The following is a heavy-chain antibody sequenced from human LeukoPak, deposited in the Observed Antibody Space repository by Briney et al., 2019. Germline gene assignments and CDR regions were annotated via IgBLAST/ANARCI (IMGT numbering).Heavy chain of an antibody. CDR3: ARNDAFDM. V-gene: IGHV6-1*01. CDR1: GDSVSSNSAT. CDR2: TYYRSKGYN. J-gene: IGHJ3*02. Sequence: SQTLSLTCAISGDSVSSNSATWTWIRQSPSRGLEWLGRTYYRSKGYNDYAVSVKSRITINPDTSKNQFSLQLTSVTPEDTAVYYCARNDAFDMWGQGTLVTVSS.